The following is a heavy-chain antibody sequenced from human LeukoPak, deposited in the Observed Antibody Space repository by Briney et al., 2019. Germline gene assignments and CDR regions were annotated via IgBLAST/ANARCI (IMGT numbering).Heavy chain of an antibody. D-gene: IGHD3-22*01. Sequence: ASVKVSCKASGYTFTSYGISWERQAPGQGLEWMGWISAYNGNTNYAQKLQGRVTMTTDTSTSTAYMELRSLRSDDTAVYYCARGHYGDYYDSSGYFGYWGQGTLVTVSS. J-gene: IGHJ4*02. CDR2: ISAYNGNT. CDR3: ARGHYGDYYDSSGYFGY. V-gene: IGHV1-18*01. CDR1: GYTFTSYG.